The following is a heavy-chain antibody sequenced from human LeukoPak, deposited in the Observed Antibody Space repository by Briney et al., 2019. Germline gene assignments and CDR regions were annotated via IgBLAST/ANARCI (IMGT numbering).Heavy chain of an antibody. CDR2: INTDGSRT. Sequence: GGSLRLSCAAAGFTFSSYWMHWVRRAPGKGLVWVSRINTDGSRTNYADSVKGRFTISRDNAKNTLYLQMNSLRAEDTAVYYCARIGGGSFPHYYYYMDVWGKGTTVTVSS. D-gene: IGHD2-15*01. CDR1: GFTFSSYW. J-gene: IGHJ6*03. V-gene: IGHV3-74*01. CDR3: ARIGGGSFPHYYYYMDV.